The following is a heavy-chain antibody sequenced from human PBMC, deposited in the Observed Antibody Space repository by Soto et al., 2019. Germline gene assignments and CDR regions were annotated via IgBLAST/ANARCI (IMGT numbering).Heavy chain of an antibody. CDR1: GGSISSYY. D-gene: IGHD3-3*01. J-gene: IGHJ6*03. Sequence: PSETLSLTCTVSGGSISSYYWTWIRQPPGKGLEWLGYVYSSGTANYNPSLNSRVTLSVDMSKNHFSLKLTSVTAADTAVYYCARWSGPHLDFYYYLDVWGKGTTVTVSS. V-gene: IGHV4-59*01. CDR3: ARWSGPHLDFYYYLDV. CDR2: VYSSGTA.